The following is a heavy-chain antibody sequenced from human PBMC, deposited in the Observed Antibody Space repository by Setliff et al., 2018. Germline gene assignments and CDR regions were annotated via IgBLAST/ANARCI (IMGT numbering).Heavy chain of an antibody. Sequence: SVKVSCKASGGTFTNYAINWVRQAPGQGLEWMGGINPIFGTADYTQNFQGRVTITTDESTSTAYMELSSLRPEDPAVYYCAKSGGDHCCPLYHHYYMDVWGTGTTVTVSS. CDR1: GGTFTNYA. V-gene: IGHV1-69*05. CDR3: AKSGGDHCCPLYHHYYMDV. CDR2: INPIFGTA. J-gene: IGHJ6*03. D-gene: IGHD2-21*02.